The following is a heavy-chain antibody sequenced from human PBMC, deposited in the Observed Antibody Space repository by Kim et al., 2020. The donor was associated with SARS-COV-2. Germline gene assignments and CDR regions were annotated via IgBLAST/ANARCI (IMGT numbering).Heavy chain of an antibody. J-gene: IGHJ4*01. Sequence: SETLSLTCAAYGGSFSDYYWTWIRQPPGKGLEWIGEITHSGSTNYYPSLKSRVTITVDTSKNKFSLNLRSVTAADTAVYYCAGGVRTFSVILVVITAQAYYFDSWGQGTLVTVSS. CDR3: AGGVRTFSVILVVITAQAYYFDS. CDR1: GGSFSDYY. V-gene: IGHV4-34*01. CDR2: ITHSGST. D-gene: IGHD3-22*01.